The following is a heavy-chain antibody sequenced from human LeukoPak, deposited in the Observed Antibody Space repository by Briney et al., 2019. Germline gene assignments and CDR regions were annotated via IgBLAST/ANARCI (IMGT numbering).Heavy chain of an antibody. V-gene: IGHV4-34*01. J-gene: IGHJ3*02. Sequence: SETLSLTCAVYGGSFSGYYWSWIRQPPGKGMEWIGEINHSGSTNYNPSLKSRVTISVDTSKNQFSLKLSSVTAADTAVYYCARSDDAFDIWGQGTMVTVSS. CDR2: INHSGST. CDR1: GGSFSGYY. CDR3: ARSDDAFDI.